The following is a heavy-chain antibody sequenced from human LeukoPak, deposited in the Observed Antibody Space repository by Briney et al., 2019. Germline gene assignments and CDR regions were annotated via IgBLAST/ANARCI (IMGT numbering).Heavy chain of an antibody. D-gene: IGHD3-3*01. J-gene: IGHJ4*02. V-gene: IGHV1-69*04. Sequence: GASVKVSCKASGGTFSSYAISWVRQAPGQGLEWMGRIIPILGIANYAQKLQGRVTITADKSTSTAYMELSSLRSEDTAVYYCARAPSRNFGFDYWGQGTLVTVSS. CDR2: IIPILGIA. CDR1: GGTFSSYA. CDR3: ARAPSRNFGFDY.